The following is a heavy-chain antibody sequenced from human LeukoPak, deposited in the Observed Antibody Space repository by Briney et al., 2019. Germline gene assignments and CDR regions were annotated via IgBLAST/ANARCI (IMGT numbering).Heavy chain of an antibody. CDR2: ISSSSSHI. CDR1: GFTFSSNS. CDR3: ARDLYDSGGYSSPIDY. D-gene: IGHD3-22*01. V-gene: IGHV3-21*01. J-gene: IGHJ4*02. Sequence: PGGSLRLSCAASGFTFSSNSMNWVRQAPGKGLEWVLSISSSSSHIHSADSVKGRFTISRDNAKNSLYLQMNSLRAEDTTVYYCARDLYDSGGYSSPIDYWGQGTLITVSS.